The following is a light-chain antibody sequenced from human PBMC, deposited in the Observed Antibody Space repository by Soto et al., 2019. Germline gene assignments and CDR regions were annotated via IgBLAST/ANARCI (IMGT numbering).Light chain of an antibody. Sequence: EIVLTQSPGTLSLSPGERATLSCRASQSVSTSYLAWYQQKPGQAPRLLIYGASSRATGIPDGFSGSGSETDFTLTISRLEPEDCAVYYCQQYGSTPLYTFGQGTQLEIK. J-gene: IGKJ2*01. V-gene: IGKV3-20*01. CDR3: QQYGSTPLYT. CDR1: QSVSTSY. CDR2: GAS.